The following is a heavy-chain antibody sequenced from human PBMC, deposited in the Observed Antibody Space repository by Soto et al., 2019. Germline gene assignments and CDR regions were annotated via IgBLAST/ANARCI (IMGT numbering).Heavy chain of an antibody. V-gene: IGHV3-23*01. CDR2: TSNNGDRT. D-gene: IGHD6-19*01. Sequence: LRLSCAVSGFTFTDHAMTWVRQAPGKGLEWVSTTSNNGDRTFYADSVKGRFTVSTDRTNNTLYLQMNSLRADDTAVYFCARPPLYSNGGYFDSWGQGTLVTVSS. J-gene: IGHJ4*02. CDR3: ARPPLYSNGGYFDS. CDR1: GFTFTDHA.